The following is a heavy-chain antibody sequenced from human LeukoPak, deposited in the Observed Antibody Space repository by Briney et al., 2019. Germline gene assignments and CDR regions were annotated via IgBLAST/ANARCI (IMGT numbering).Heavy chain of an antibody. D-gene: IGHD2-2*01. CDR2: IYYSGST. V-gene: IGHV4-59*01. J-gene: IGHJ4*02. CDR1: GGSISSYY. CDR3: ARGRRTKYHFDY. Sequence: SETLSLTCSVSGGSISSYYWSWIRQPPGKGLEWIGYIYYSGSTNYNPSLKSRVTISVDTSKNQFSLKLSSVTAADTAVYYCARGRRTKYHFDYWGQGTLVTVSS.